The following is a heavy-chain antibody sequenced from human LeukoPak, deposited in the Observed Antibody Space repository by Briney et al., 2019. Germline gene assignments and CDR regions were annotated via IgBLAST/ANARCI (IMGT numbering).Heavy chain of an antibody. D-gene: IGHD3-22*01. CDR3: ANDVSFYYYDNRSP. CDR1: GFTFSSNS. V-gene: IGHV3-23*01. J-gene: IGHJ5*02. CDR2: ISVIGDST. Sequence: GGSLRLSCAASGFTFSSNSMSWVRQAPGKGLEWVSAISVIGDSTYHEVSVKGRLTISRANSKTTLYLQMNSLRAEDTAVYYCANDVSFYYYDNRSPWGQGTLVTVSS.